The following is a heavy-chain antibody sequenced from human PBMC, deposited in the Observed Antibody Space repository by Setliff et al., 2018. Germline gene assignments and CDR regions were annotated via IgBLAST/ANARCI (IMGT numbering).Heavy chain of an antibody. Sequence: SETLSLTCTVSGASITNINYYWGLIRQPPGKGLEWIGSIFYSGKTYYNPSLKSRVTISVDTSKNQFSLRVTSVTAADTAVYYCATCRYQVPYDYWGQGKLVTVSS. V-gene: IGHV4-39*01. CDR2: IFYSGKT. CDR1: GASITNINYY. D-gene: IGHD2-2*01. J-gene: IGHJ4*02. CDR3: ATCRYQVPYDY.